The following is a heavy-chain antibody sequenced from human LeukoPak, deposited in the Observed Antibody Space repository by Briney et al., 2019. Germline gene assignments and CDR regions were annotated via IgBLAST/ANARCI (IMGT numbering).Heavy chain of an antibody. CDR2: IYSTGSA. CDR3: ARMGGYSGYATH. CDR1: GASISNYY. Sequence: PSETLSLTCTVSGASISNYYMSWIRQPPGKGLEWIGYIYSTGSANYNPSLKSRVTLSVDTAKNQFSLKLNSVTAADTAVYYCARMGGYSGYATHWGQGTLVTVSS. J-gene: IGHJ4*02. V-gene: IGHV4-59*08. D-gene: IGHD5-12*01.